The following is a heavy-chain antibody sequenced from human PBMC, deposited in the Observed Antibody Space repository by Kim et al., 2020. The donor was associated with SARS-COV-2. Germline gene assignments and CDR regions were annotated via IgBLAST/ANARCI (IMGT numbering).Heavy chain of an antibody. D-gene: IGHD2-21*01. J-gene: IGHJ2*01. CDR1: GFTFNIYR. Sequence: GGSLRLSCAASGFTFNIYRMHWVRQAPGKGLVWVSRINDGEGRTGYADSVRGRFTVSRDNVKKTVYLQMNSLTVEDTGVYYCARDRGIVGHDWYFDVWGRGTLVTVSS. CDR2: INDGEGRT. CDR3: ARDRGIVGHDWYFDV. V-gene: IGHV3-74*01.